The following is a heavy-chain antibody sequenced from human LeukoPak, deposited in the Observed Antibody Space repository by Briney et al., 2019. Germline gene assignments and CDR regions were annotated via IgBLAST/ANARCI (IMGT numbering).Heavy chain of an antibody. CDR3: AKVVAAAGTVADY. V-gene: IGHV3-21*04. J-gene: IGHJ4*02. CDR2: ISSSSSYI. D-gene: IGHD6-13*01. Sequence: GGSLRLSCAASGFTFSSYSMNWVRQAPGKGLEWVSSISSSSSYIYYADSVKGRFTISRDNAKNSLYLQMNSLRAEDTAVYYCAKVVAAAGTVADYWGQGTLVTVSS. CDR1: GFTFSSYS.